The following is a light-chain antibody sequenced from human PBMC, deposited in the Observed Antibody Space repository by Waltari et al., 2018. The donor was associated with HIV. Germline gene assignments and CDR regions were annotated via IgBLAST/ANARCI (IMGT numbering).Light chain of an antibody. CDR1: SGHSSSA. V-gene: IGLV4-69*01. CDR2: LNSDGSH. Sequence: QVVLPQSPSASAPLGTSVNLTSTLHSGHSSSAIAWHQQQPEKGPRYLMKLNSDGSHSKGDGIPDRFSGSSSGSKRYLSISSLQSEDEADYYCQTWGTGGVFGGGTKLTVL. CDR3: QTWGTGGV. J-gene: IGLJ3*02.